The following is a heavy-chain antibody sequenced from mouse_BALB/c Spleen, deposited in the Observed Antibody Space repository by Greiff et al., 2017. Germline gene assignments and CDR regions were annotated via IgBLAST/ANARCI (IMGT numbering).Heavy chain of an antibody. J-gene: IGHJ3*01. D-gene: IGHD2-1*01. CDR2: IWGGGST. V-gene: IGHV2-6-4*01. CDR3: ARCGNYAWFAY. Sequence: QVQLKESGPGLVAPSQSLSITCTVSGFSLSRYSVHWVRQPPGKGLEWLGIIWGGGSTDYNSALKSRLSISKDNSKSQVFLKMNSLQTDDTAMYYCARCGNYAWFAYWGQGTLVTVSA. CDR1: GFSLSRYS.